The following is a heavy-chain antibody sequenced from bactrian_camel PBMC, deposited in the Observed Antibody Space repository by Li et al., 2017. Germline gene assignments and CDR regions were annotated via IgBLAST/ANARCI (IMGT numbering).Heavy chain of an antibody. V-gene: IGHV3S53*01. J-gene: IGHJ4*01. D-gene: IGHD1*01. CDR2: FDRDGST. CDR3: AADSRWVCYSASWSEYRY. Sequence: HVQLVESGGGSVQAGGSLRLSCVATGHMFSAFSMAWFRQAPGNEREGVAAFDRDGSTSYVDSVKGRFTIFKDNAKNTLYLQMNSLKPEDTAMYYCAADSRWVCYSASWSEYRYWGQGTQVTVS. CDR1: GHMFSAFS.